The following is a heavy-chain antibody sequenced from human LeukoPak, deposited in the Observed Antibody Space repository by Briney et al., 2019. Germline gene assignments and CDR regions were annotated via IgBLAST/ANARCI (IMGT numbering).Heavy chain of an antibody. J-gene: IGHJ1*01. V-gene: IGHV1-18*01. CDR2: ISAYNGNT. CDR3: ARDSAWLVPSAEYFKH. CDR1: GYTFTNYG. D-gene: IGHD6-19*01. Sequence: ASVKASCKASGYTFTNYGISWVRQAPGQGLEWMGWISAYNGNTDYAQKLQGRVTMTTDTSTSTAYMELRSLRSDDTAVYYCARDSAWLVPSAEYFKHWGQGTLVTVSS.